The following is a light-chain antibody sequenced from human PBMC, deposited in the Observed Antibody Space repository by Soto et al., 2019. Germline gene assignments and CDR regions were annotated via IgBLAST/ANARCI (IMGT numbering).Light chain of an antibody. CDR1: HDISNF. CDR3: QQYDNLPLN. CDR2: DAS. J-gene: IGKJ4*01. V-gene: IGKV1-33*01. Sequence: DIQMTQSPSSLSASVGDRVTITCQASHDISNFLNWYQQRPGKAPKLLIYDASNLETGVPSRFSGSGSGTDFIFTISSQQPEDIATYYCQQYDNLPLNFGGGTKVEIK.